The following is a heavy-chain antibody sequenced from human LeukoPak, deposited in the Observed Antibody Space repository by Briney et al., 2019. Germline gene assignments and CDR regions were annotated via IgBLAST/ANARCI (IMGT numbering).Heavy chain of an antibody. D-gene: IGHD5-12*01. Sequence: PGGSLRLSCAASGSTFSSYSMNWVRQAPGKGLEWVSSISSSSSYIYYADSVKGRFTISRDNAKNSLSLQMNSLRAEDTAVYYCARVGSWQPLDWGQGTLVTVSS. J-gene: IGHJ4*02. V-gene: IGHV3-21*01. CDR2: ISSSSSYI. CDR3: ARVGSWQPLD. CDR1: GSTFSSYS.